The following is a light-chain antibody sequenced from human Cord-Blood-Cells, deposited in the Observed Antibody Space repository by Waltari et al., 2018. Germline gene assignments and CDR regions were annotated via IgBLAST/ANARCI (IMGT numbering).Light chain of an antibody. Sequence: QSALTQPASVSGSPGQSITISCTGTTSDVGSYNLVSWYHQHPGKAPKLMIYEVSEPPSGFSNRFSCAKSGKTASLTISGLQADEEADYYCCSYAGSSTFVVGTGTKVTVL. CDR3: CSYAGSSTFV. V-gene: IGLV2-23*02. CDR1: TSDVGSYNL. CDR2: EVS. J-gene: IGLJ1*01.